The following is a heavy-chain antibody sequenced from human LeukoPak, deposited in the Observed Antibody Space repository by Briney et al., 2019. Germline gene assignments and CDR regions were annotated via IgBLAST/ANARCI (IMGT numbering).Heavy chain of an antibody. CDR3: ARRGGVPAAAFYYYYYMDV. V-gene: IGHV4-34*01. Sequence: SETLSLTCAVYGGSFSGYYWSWIRQPPGKWLEWIGEINHSGSTNYNPSLKSRVTISVDTSKNQFSLKLSSVTAADTAVYYCARRGGVPAAAFYYYYYMDVWGKGTTVTVSS. J-gene: IGHJ6*03. D-gene: IGHD2-2*01. CDR2: INHSGST. CDR1: GGSFSGYY.